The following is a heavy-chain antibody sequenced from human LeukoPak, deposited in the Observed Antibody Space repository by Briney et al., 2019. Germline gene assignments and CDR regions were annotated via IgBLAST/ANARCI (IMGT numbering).Heavy chain of an antibody. V-gene: IGHV3-49*03. CDR3: YYYDSSGYEPLDY. D-gene: IGHD3-22*01. J-gene: IGHJ4*02. CDR1: GFTFGDYA. Sequence: PGRSLRLSCTASGFTFGDYAMSWFRQAPGKGLEWVGLIRSKAYGGTTEYAASVKGRFTISRDDSKSIAYLQMNSLKTEDTAVYYCYYYDSSGYEPLDYWGQGTLVTVSS. CDR2: IRSKAYGGTT.